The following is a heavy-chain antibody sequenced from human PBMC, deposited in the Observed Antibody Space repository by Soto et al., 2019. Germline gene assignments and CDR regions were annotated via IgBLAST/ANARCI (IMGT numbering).Heavy chain of an antibody. CDR3: ARAAYGLPDPFDI. CDR1: GFTFSSYW. D-gene: IGHD3-10*01. V-gene: IGHV3-7*04. CDR2: IKQDGSEK. J-gene: IGHJ3*02. Sequence: EVQLVESGGGLVQPGGSLRLSCAASGFTFSSYWMSWVRQAPGKGLEWVANIKQDGSEKYYVDSVKGRYTITRDNSKNSLYLQMNSLSAEDTAVYYCARAAYGLPDPFDIWGHGTMVTVSS.